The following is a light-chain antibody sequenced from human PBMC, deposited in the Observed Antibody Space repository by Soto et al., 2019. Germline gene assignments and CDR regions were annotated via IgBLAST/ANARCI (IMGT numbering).Light chain of an antibody. CDR2: GAS. CDR1: RSVSSS. J-gene: IGKJ1*01. CDR3: QQRSYWPWT. Sequence: QSPATQSLSAGDRSTLFCRASRSVSSSLAWYKQKPGKAPRLVIYGASNRATGIPDRFSGSESGTEFTLTISSLQPEDSEPFYCQQRSYWPWTFGQGTKVDIK. V-gene: IGKV3-11*01.